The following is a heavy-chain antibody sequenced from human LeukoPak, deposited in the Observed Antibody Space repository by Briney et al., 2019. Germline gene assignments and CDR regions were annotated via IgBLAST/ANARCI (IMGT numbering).Heavy chain of an antibody. D-gene: IGHD4-11*01. CDR1: QFKFPFSHYG. CDR3: AKDAQRGFDYSNSLEY. Sequence: PGKSLTLSCVASQFKFPFSHYGMHWVRQAQGRGLEWVAVIWSDGTNQYYADSVKGRFTISRDNSQNTVYLQMNSLRAEDTAVYFCAKDAQRGFDYSNSLEYWGQGTLVTVSS. CDR2: IWSDGTNQ. V-gene: IGHV3-33*06. J-gene: IGHJ4*02.